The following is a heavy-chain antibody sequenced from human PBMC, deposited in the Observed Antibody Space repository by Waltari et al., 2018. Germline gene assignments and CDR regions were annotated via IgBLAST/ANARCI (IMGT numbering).Heavy chain of an antibody. CDR1: GCTFSSYW. CDR2: VNSDGSTT. J-gene: IGHJ4*02. D-gene: IGHD6-13*01. CDR3: ARVGSWYLDSRDHFDN. Sequence: EVQLVESGGGLVQPGGSLRLSCAASGCTFSSYWMSWVRQAPGKGLVWVSRVNSDGSTTTYADSVRGRFTISRDNAKNTLYLQMNSLRVEDTAVYYCARVGSWYLDSRDHFDNWGQGTLVTVSS. V-gene: IGHV3-74*01.